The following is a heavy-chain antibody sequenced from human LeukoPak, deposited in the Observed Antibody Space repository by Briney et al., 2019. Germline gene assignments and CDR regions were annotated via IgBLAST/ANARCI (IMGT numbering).Heavy chain of an antibody. CDR1: GFTFSSYA. D-gene: IGHD6-19*01. CDR2: ISGSGGST. Sequence: PGGSLRLSCAASGFTFSSYAMSWVRQAPGKGLEWVSAISGSGGSTYYADSVKGRFTISRDNSKNTLYLQMNSLRAEDTAVYYCAKRRYSSGWSPIDYWAREPWSPSPQ. V-gene: IGHV3-23*01. CDR3: AKRRYSSGWSPIDY. J-gene: IGHJ4*02.